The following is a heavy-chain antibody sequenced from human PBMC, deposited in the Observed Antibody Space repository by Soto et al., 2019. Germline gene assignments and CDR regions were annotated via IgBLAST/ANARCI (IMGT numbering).Heavy chain of an antibody. J-gene: IGHJ1*01. Sequence: QVQLQESGPGLVKPSETLSLTCTVSGGSISSYYWSWIRQPPGKGLEWIGYIYYSGSTNYNPSLKSRVTISVDTAKNQFSLKLSSVTAADTAGYYCARAEQWLVHRHWGQGTLVTVSS. D-gene: IGHD6-19*01. CDR1: GGSISSYY. CDR2: IYYSGST. CDR3: ARAEQWLVHRH. V-gene: IGHV4-59*01.